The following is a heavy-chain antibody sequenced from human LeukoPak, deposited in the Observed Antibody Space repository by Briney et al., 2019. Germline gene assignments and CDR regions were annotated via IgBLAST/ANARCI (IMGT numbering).Heavy chain of an antibody. CDR3: ARDRPRYFDWSHLKANWFDP. J-gene: IGHJ5*02. Sequence: ASVKVSCKASGYTFTSYYMHWVRQAPGQGLEWMGIINPSGGSTSYAQKFRGRVTMTRDTSTSTVYMELSSLRSEDTAVYYCARDRPRYFDWSHLKANWFDPWGQGTLVTVSS. CDR1: GYTFTSYY. V-gene: IGHV1-46*01. D-gene: IGHD3-9*01. CDR2: INPSGGST.